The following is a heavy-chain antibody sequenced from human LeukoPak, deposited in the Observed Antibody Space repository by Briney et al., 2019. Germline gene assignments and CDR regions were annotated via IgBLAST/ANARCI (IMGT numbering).Heavy chain of an antibody. CDR1: GFTFGNYA. V-gene: IGHV3-74*01. CDR2: INSDGSST. D-gene: IGHD6-6*01. J-gene: IGHJ4*02. CDR3: ARDLFYSSSLDY. Sequence: SGGSLRLSCAASGFTFGNYAMGWVRQAPGKGLVWVSRINSDGSSTSYADSVKGRFTISRDNAKNTLYLQMNSLRAEDTAVYYCARDLFYSSSLDYWGQGTLVTVSS.